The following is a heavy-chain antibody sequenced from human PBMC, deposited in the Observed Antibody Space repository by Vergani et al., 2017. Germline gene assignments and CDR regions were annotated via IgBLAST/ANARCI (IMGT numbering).Heavy chain of an antibody. CDR3: ARGIGYSGSYYVYYFDY. CDR2: IWYDGSNK. D-gene: IGHD1-26*01. CDR1: GFTFSSYG. J-gene: IGHJ4*02. Sequence: QVQLVESGGGVVQPGRSLRLSCAASGFTFSSYGMHWVRQAPGKGLEWVAVIWYDGSNKYYADSVKGRFTISRDNSKNTLYLQMSSLRAEDTAVYYCARGIGYSGSYYVYYFDYWGQGTLVTVSS. V-gene: IGHV3-33*01.